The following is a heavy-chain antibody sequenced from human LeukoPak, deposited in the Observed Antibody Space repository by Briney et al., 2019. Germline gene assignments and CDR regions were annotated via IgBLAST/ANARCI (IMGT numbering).Heavy chain of an antibody. CDR1: GFSFITYA. Sequence: GGSLRLSCVASGFSFITYAMSWVRQAPGKGLVWLSAISDSGGTTYYADSVKGRFTISRDNSENTLYLQVNSLRAEDTAIYYCAKLPKGYCSSTACPNWFDPWGQGTLVTVFS. V-gene: IGHV3-23*01. D-gene: IGHD2-2*01. CDR3: AKLPKGYCSSTACPNWFDP. CDR2: ISDSGGTT. J-gene: IGHJ5*02.